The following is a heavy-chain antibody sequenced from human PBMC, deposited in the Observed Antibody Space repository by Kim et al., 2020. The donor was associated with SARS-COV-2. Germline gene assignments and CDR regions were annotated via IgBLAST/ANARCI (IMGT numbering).Heavy chain of an antibody. CDR3: ARTRHYYDSSGYPSFPFDY. Sequence: SGPTLVNPTQTLTLTCTFSGFSLSTSGMCVSWIRQPPGKALEWLALIDWDDDKYYSTSLKTRLTISKDTSKNQVVLTMTNMDPVDTATYYCARTRHYYDSSGYPSFPFDYWGQGTLVTVSS. D-gene: IGHD3-22*01. CDR1: GFSLSTSGMC. V-gene: IGHV2-70*01. CDR2: IDWDDDK. J-gene: IGHJ4*02.